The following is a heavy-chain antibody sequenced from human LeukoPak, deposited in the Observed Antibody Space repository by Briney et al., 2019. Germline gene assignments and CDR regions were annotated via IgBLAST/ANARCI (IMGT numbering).Heavy chain of an antibody. CDR2: ISGSGGSI. V-gene: IGHV3-23*01. J-gene: IGHJ4*02. CDR1: GFTFSTYA. Sequence: GGSLRLSCAASGFTFSTYAMSWVRQAPGKGLEWVSAISGSGGSIYYADSVKGRFTISRDNSKSTLYLQMNSLRAEDTAIYYCAKEAVAAAGPFDYWGQGTLVTVSS. D-gene: IGHD6-13*01. CDR3: AKEAVAAAGPFDY.